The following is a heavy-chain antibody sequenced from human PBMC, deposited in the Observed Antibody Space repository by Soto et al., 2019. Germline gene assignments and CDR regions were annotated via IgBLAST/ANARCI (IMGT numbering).Heavy chain of an antibody. J-gene: IGHJ3*02. D-gene: IGHD2-8*01. CDR3: ARRAGGGIVLMVYAIFAFDI. CDR2: IYYSGST. Sequence: SETLSLTCTVSGGSISSSSYYWGWIRQPPGKGLEWIGSIYYSGSTYYNPSLKSRVTISVDTSKNLFSLMLSSVTAADTAVYYCARRAGGGIVLMVYAIFAFDIWGQGTMVTVSS. CDR1: GGSISSSSYY. V-gene: IGHV4-39*01.